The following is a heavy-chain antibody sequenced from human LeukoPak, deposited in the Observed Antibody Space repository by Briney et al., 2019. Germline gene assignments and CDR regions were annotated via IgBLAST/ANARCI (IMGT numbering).Heavy chain of an antibody. V-gene: IGHV4-59*01. CDR2: IYYSGST. Sequence: SETLSLTCTVSGGSISSYYWSWIRQPPGKGLEWIGYIYYSGSTNYNPSLKSRVTISVDTSKNQFSLKLSSVTAADTAVYYCVLDYGDYAFDYWGQGTLVTVSS. CDR1: GGSISSYY. CDR3: VLDYGDYAFDY. D-gene: IGHD4-17*01. J-gene: IGHJ4*02.